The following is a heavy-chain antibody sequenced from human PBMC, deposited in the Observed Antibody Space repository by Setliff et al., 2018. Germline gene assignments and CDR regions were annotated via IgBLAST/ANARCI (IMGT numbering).Heavy chain of an antibody. V-gene: IGHV1-24*01. CDR2: FDPGDGET. CDR3: ARCHGALLYGAFDI. Sequence: ASVKVSCKVYAYTLTEFSINWVRQAPGKGLEWMGDFDPGDGETIYAQKFQGRVTMTEDTSTDTAFMELSSLRSEDTAVYYCARCHGALLYGAFDIWGQGTMVTVSS. D-gene: IGHD4-17*01. J-gene: IGHJ3*02. CDR1: AYTLTEFS.